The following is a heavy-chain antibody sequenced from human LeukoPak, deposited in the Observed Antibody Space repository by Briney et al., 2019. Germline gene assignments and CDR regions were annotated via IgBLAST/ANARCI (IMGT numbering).Heavy chain of an antibody. CDR2: IWYDGNSK. CDR3: ARNRVVGSSWYIFDY. V-gene: IGHV3-33*01. D-gene: IGHD6-13*01. J-gene: IGHJ4*02. Sequence: GGSLRLSCAASGFTFSSYGMHWVRQAPGKGLEWVAVIWYDGNSKYYVDSVKGRFTISRDNSENTLYLQMNSLRAEDTAVYYCARNRVVGSSWYIFDYWGQGTLVTVSS. CDR1: GFTFSSYG.